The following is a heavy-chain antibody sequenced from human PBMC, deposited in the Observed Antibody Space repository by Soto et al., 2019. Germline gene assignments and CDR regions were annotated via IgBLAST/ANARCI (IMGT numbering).Heavy chain of an antibody. J-gene: IGHJ6*02. V-gene: IGHV4-4*02. CDR1: GGSISSSNW. D-gene: IGHD3-10*01. Sequence: SETLSLTCAVSGGSISSSNWWSWVRQPPGKGLEWIGEIYHSGSTNYNPSLKSRVTISVDKSKNQFSLKLSSVTAADTAVYYCARRRITMVRGVIIVYYYSYGMDVWGQGPTVTFS. CDR3: ARRRITMVRGVIIVYYYSYGMDV. CDR2: IYHSGST.